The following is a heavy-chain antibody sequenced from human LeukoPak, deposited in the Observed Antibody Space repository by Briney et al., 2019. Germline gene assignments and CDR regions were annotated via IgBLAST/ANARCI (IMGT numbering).Heavy chain of an antibody. D-gene: IGHD3-22*01. Sequence: GGSLRLSCAASGFTFSSYAMNWVRQAPGKGLEWVSGISGSGTNTDYIDSVKGRFTVSRDNSKNTLYLQMSSLRAEDTAVYYCAKDDSSGPFDYWGQGTLVTVSS. CDR1: GFTFSSYA. J-gene: IGHJ4*02. V-gene: IGHV3-23*01. CDR3: AKDDSSGPFDY. CDR2: ISGSGTNT.